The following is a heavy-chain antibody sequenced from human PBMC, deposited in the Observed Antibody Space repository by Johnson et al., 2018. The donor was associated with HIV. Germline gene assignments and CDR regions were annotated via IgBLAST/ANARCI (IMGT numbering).Heavy chain of an antibody. Sequence: QVQLVESGGGLVKPGGSLRLSCVASGFTFSDYYMTWVRQAPGKGLEWVYYISRSGSPLSSADSVTGRFPISRDNAKNPLYLQMNSLRAEDTAVSYCARRKYGSGGRCPDAFDIWGQGTMLMVSS. D-gene: IGHD2-15*01. J-gene: IGHJ3*02. CDR3: ARRKYGSGGRCPDAFDI. V-gene: IGHV3-11*04. CDR2: ISRSGSPL. CDR1: GFTFSDYY.